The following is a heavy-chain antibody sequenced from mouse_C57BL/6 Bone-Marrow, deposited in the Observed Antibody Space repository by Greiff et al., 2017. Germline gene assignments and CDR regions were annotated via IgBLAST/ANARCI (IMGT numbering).Heavy chain of an antibody. V-gene: IGHV1-59*01. CDR3: ARSAPTTDDY. Sequence: QVQLQQPGAELVRPGTSVKLSCKASGYTFTSYWMHWVKQRPGQGLEWIGVIDPSDSYTNYNQKFKGKATLTVDTSSSTAYMQLSSLTSEDSAVYYCARSAPTTDDYWGQGTTLTVSS. D-gene: IGHD1-1*01. J-gene: IGHJ2*01. CDR1: GYTFTSYW. CDR2: IDPSDSYT.